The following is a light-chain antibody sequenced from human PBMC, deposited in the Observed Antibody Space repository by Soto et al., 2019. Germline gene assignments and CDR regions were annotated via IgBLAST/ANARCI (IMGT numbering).Light chain of an antibody. V-gene: IGLV2-14*01. J-gene: IGLJ1*01. CDR1: SSDVGGYNF. Sequence: QYALTQPASVSGSPGQSITISCTGTSSDVGGYNFVSWYQQHPGKAPKVMIFEVNKRPSGVSNRFSGSKSGNTASLTISGLQAEDEADYYCYSFTTSSTTVFGTGTKVTVL. CDR2: EVN. CDR3: YSFTTSSTTV.